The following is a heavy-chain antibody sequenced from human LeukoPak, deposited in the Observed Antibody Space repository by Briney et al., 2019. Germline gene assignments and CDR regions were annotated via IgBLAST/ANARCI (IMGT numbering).Heavy chain of an antibody. CDR3: ARDSRSCRSSDCRGDAFDI. CDR1: GFTLSSYW. CDR2: IKEEGSKK. Sequence: PGGSLRLSCGACGFTLSSYWMTWVRQARGKGREGVANIKEEGSKKYYFQSVSGRFTISRDNADNSLYLQMNSLRAEDTAVYYCARDSRSCRSSDCRGDAFDIWGQGTMVTVSS. J-gene: IGHJ3*02. V-gene: IGHV3-7*01. D-gene: IGHD6-25*01.